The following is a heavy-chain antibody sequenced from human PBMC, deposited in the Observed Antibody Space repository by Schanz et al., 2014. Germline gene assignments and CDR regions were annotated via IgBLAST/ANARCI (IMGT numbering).Heavy chain of an antibody. V-gene: IGHV3-23*01. J-gene: IGHJ3*02. Sequence: DVQLLESGGGLVQPGESLRLSCAASGFTFTTYAMTWVRQAPGKGLEWVSNISWNSGSIDYADSVKGRFTISRDNAKNSLYLQMNSLRAEDTAVYYCAGAVATIRADSFDIWGQGTMVAVSS. CDR3: AGAVATIRADSFDI. CDR2: ISWNSGSI. D-gene: IGHD5-12*01. CDR1: GFTFTTYA.